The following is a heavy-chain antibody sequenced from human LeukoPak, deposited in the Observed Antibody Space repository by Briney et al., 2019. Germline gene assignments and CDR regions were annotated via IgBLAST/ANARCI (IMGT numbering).Heavy chain of an antibody. V-gene: IGHV4-59*01. CDR1: GGSISSYY. J-gene: IGHJ3*02. CDR2: IYYSGST. Sequence: PSETLSLTCTVSGGSISSYYWSWIRQPPGKGLEWIGYIYYSGSTNYNPPLKSRVTISVDTSKNQFSLKLSSVTAADTAVYYCARVRGGSGWYDAFDIWGQGTMVTVSS. D-gene: IGHD6-19*01. CDR3: ARVRGGSGWYDAFDI.